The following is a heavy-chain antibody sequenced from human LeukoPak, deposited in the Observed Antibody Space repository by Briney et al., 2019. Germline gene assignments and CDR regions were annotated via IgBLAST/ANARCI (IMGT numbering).Heavy chain of an antibody. D-gene: IGHD5-18*01. J-gene: IGHJ4*02. CDR1: GGSISSGSYY. V-gene: IGHV4-61*02. CDR2: IYTSGST. Sequence: KPSQTLSLTCAVSGGSISSGSYYWSWIRQPAEKGLEWIGRIYTSGSTNYNPSLKSRFTISLDTSKNQFSLKLSSVTAADTAVYYCAKRTSGYSYRDWGQGTLVTVSS. CDR3: AKRTSGYSYRD.